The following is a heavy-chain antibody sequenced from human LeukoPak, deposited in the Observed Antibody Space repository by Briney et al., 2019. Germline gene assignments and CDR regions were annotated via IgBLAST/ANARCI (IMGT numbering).Heavy chain of an antibody. V-gene: IGHV5-51*01. CDR1: GYSFTNYW. D-gene: IGHD5-12*01. CDR2: IYPGDSDT. J-gene: IGHJ5*01. Sequence: GESLKVSCKGSGYSFTNYWIGWVRQMPGKGLEWMGIIYPGDSDTRYSPSFQGQVTISADKSISTAYLQWSSLKASDTAMYYCARRRYNVYSGYDFDSWGQGTLVTVSS. CDR3: ARRRYNVYSGYDFDS.